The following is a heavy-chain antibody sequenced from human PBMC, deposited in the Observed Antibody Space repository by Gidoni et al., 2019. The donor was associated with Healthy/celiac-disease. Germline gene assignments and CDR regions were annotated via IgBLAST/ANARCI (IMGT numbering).Heavy chain of an antibody. V-gene: IGHV4-39*01. J-gene: IGHJ4*02. CDR1: GGSISSSSYY. D-gene: IGHD3-22*01. CDR2: IYYSGST. CDR3: ARHDMDSSGHNFDY. Sequence: QLQLQESGPGLVKPSETLSLTCTVSGGSISSSSYYWGWIRQPPGKGLEWIGSIYYSGSTYYNPSLKSRVTISVDTSKNQFSLKLSSVTAADTAVYYCARHDMDSSGHNFDYWGQGTLVTVSS.